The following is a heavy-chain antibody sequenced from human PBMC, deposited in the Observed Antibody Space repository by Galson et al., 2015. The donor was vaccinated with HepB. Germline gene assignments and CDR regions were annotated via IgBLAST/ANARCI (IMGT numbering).Heavy chain of an antibody. Sequence: FTSYGISWVRQAPGQGLEWMGIINPSGGSTSYAQKLQGRVTMTRDTSTSTVYMELSSLRSEDTAVYYCARARRGGGSYKVNAFDIWGQGTMVTVSS. D-gene: IGHD1-26*01. V-gene: IGHV1-46*04. J-gene: IGHJ3*02. CDR3: ARARRGGGSYKVNAFDI. CDR2: INPSGGST. CDR1: FTSYG.